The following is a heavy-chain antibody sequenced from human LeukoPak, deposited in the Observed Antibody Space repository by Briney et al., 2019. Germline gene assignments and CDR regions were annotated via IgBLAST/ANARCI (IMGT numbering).Heavy chain of an antibody. CDR3: AKGYREVGGWLYWYFDL. CDR2: IRYDGSNK. V-gene: IGHV3-30*02. J-gene: IGHJ2*01. Sequence: GGSLRLSCAASGFTFSSYGMHWVRQAPGKGLEWVAFIRYDGSNKYYADSVKGRFTISRDNSKNTLYLQMNSLRAEDTAVYYCAKGYREVGGWLYWYFDLWGRGTLVTVSS. CDR1: GFTFSSYG. D-gene: IGHD3-16*02.